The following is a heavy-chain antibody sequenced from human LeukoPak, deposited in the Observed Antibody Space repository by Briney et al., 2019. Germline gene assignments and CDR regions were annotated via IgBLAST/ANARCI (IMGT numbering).Heavy chain of an antibody. CDR1: GFTFSSYA. CDR3: ARDLDVGGIVVVPAAMGFDY. CDR2: ISDSGRNT. D-gene: IGHD2-2*01. Sequence: PGGSLRLSCAASGFTFSSYAMSWVRQTPGKGLEWVSAISDSGRNTYYAHFVKGRFTISRDDSKNALYLQMNSLRAEDTAVYYCARDLDVGGIVVVPAAMGFDYWGQGTLVTVSS. V-gene: IGHV3-23*01. J-gene: IGHJ4*02.